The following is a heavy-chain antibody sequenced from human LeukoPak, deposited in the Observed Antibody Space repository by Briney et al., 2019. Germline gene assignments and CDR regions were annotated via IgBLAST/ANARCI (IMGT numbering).Heavy chain of an antibody. V-gene: IGHV5-51*01. CDR1: GYSFTSYW. J-gene: IGHJ4*02. CDR2: INPGDSDT. D-gene: IGHD6-13*01. CDR3: ARRTHSTYSSSWLFDY. Sequence: GESLKISCKGSGYSFTSYWIGWVRQMPGKGLEWMGIINPGDSDTRYSPSFQGQVTISADKSISTAYLQWSSLKASDTAMYYCARRTHSTYSSSWLFDYWGQGTLVTVSS.